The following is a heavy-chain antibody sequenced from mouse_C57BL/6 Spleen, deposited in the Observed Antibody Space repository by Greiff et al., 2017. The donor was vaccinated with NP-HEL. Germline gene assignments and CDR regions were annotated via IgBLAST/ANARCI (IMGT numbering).Heavy chain of an antibody. CDR3: TRPPYYDYSWFAY. Sequence: DVQLQESGTVLARPGASVKMSCKTSGYTFTSYWMHWVKQRPGQGLEWIGAIYPGNSDTSYNQKFKGKAKLTAVTSASTAYMELSSLTNEDSAVYYCTRPPYYDYSWFAYWGQGTLVTVSA. D-gene: IGHD2-4*01. J-gene: IGHJ3*01. V-gene: IGHV1-5*01. CDR2: IYPGNSDT. CDR1: GYTFTSYW.